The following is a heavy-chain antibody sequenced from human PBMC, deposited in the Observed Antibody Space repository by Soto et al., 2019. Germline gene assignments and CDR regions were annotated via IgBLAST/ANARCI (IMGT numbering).Heavy chain of an antibody. CDR3: ARYVGEI. J-gene: IGHJ3*02. D-gene: IGHD2-15*01. CDR2: INQDGSEK. V-gene: IGHV3-7*03. CDR1: GFTFSNYY. Sequence: EAQLVESGGALVQPGGSLRLSCAASGFTFSNYYMSWVRQAPGKGLQWVASINQDGSEKYSVDSVKGRFTISRDNGKNSVYVQMNSLRVEDTAVYYCARYVGEIWGHGTKVTVSS.